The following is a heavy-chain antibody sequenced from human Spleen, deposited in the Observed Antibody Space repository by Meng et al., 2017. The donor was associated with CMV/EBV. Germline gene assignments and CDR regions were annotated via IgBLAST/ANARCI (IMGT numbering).Heavy chain of an antibody. CDR3: ARALWELLSYFDY. D-gene: IGHD1-26*01. CDR1: GFTVSSYA. Sequence: AASGFTVSSYAMHWVRQAPGKGLGWVAVISYDGSNKYYADSVKGRFTISRDNSKNTLYLQMNSLRAEDTAVYYCARALWELLSYFDYWGQGTLVTVSS. V-gene: IGHV3-30*04. J-gene: IGHJ4*02. CDR2: ISYDGSNK.